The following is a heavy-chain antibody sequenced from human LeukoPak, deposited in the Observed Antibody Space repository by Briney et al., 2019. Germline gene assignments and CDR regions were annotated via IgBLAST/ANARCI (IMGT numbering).Heavy chain of an antibody. CDR3: ARSPTDSSGYPNPLFDI. D-gene: IGHD3-22*01. J-gene: IGHJ3*02. Sequence: SVKVSRTASGGTFSSYAISWVRQAPGQGLEWMGRIIPIFGIANYAQKFQGRVTITADKSTSTAYMELSSLRSEDTAVYYCARSPTDSSGYPNPLFDIWGQGTMVTVSS. CDR2: IIPIFGIA. V-gene: IGHV1-69*04. CDR1: GGTFSSYA.